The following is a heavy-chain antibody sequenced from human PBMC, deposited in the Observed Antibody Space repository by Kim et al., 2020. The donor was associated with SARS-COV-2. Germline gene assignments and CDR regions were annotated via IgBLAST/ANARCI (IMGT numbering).Heavy chain of an antibody. CDR1: GFTFSSYW. V-gene: IGHV3-7*01. CDR2: IKQDGSEK. D-gene: IGHD5-18*01. CDR3: ARDWPSYGYVYYYYYYGMDV. J-gene: IGHJ6*02. Sequence: GGSLRLSCAASGFTFSSYWMSWVRQAPGKGLEWVANIKQDGSEKYYVDSVKGRFTISRDNAKNSLYLQMNSLRAEDTAVYYCARDWPSYGYVYYYYYYGMDVWGQGTTVTVSS.